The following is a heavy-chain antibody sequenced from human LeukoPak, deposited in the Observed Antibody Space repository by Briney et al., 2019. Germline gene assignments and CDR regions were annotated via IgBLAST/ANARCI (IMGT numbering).Heavy chain of an antibody. V-gene: IGHV1-18*01. Sequence: GASVKVSFKASVYTFTSYVISWVRQAPGQGLEWMGWISAYNGNTNYAQKLQGRVTMTTDTSTSTAYMELRSLRSDDTAVYYCARVVPAAMGYYYYGMDVWAKGPRSPSP. CDR2: ISAYNGNT. CDR1: VYTFTSYV. J-gene: IGHJ6*02. CDR3: ARVVPAAMGYYYYGMDV. D-gene: IGHD2-2*01.